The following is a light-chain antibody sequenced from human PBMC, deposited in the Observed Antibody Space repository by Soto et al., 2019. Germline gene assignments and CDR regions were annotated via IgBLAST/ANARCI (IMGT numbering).Light chain of an antibody. J-gene: IGKJ4*01. V-gene: IGKV3-15*01. CDR2: GAS. CDR3: QRYNNWPLT. CDR1: QSVGNN. Sequence: EIVMTQSPATLSVSPGERATLSCRASQSVGNNLAWYQQKPGQAPRLLIHGASIRATGVSARFSGSRSGTEFTLTINSLQSEDFAVYYCQRYNNWPLTFGGGTKVDIK.